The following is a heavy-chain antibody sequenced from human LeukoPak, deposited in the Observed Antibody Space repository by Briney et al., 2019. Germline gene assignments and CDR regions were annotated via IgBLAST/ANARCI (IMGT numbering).Heavy chain of an antibody. D-gene: IGHD3-9*01. Sequence: GGSLRLSCAASGFAFNNYAMSWVRQAPGKGLEWVSGISWNSGSIGYADSVKGRFTISRDNAKNSLYLQMNSLRAEDTALYYCAKDIGLGYYDILTGFDYWGQGTLVTVSS. V-gene: IGHV3-9*01. CDR1: GFAFNNYA. CDR3: AKDIGLGYYDILTGFDY. CDR2: ISWNSGSI. J-gene: IGHJ4*02.